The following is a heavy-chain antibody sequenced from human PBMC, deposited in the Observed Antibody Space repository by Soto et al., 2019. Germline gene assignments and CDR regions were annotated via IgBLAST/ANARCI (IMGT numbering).Heavy chain of an antibody. CDR3: ARYDILTGDNWFDP. Sequence: SVKVSCKASGGTFSSYAISWVRQAPGQGLEWMGGIIPIFGTANYAQKFQGRVTITADKSTSTAYMELSSLRSEDTAVYYCARYDILTGDNWFDPWGQGTLVTVSS. J-gene: IGHJ5*02. D-gene: IGHD3-9*01. CDR1: GGTFSSYA. V-gene: IGHV1-69*06. CDR2: IIPIFGTA.